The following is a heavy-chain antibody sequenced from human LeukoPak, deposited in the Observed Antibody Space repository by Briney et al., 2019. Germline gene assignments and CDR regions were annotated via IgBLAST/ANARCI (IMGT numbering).Heavy chain of an antibody. D-gene: IGHD6-13*01. J-gene: IGHJ4*02. Sequence: SETVSLTCAVYGGSFSGYYWSWIRQPPGKGLEWIGEINHSGSTNYNPSLKSRVTISVDTSKNQFSLKLSSVTAADTAVYYCAREFFSYSSSWYFDYWGQGTLVTVSS. CDR2: INHSGST. CDR3: AREFFSYSSSWYFDY. CDR1: GGSFSGYY. V-gene: IGHV4-34*01.